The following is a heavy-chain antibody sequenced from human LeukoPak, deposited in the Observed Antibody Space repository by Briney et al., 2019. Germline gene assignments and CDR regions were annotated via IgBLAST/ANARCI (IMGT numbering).Heavy chain of an antibody. V-gene: IGHV1-18*01. J-gene: IGHJ6*03. CDR1: GYTFTSYG. D-gene: IGHD4-23*01. Sequence: ASVKVSCKASGYTFTSYGISWVRQAPGQGLEWMGWISAYNGNTNYAQKLQGRVTVTTDTSTSTAYMELRSLRSDDTAVYYCAREGGYSTRGAYYYYYYMDVWGKGTTVTVSS. CDR3: AREGGYSTRGAYYYYYYMDV. CDR2: ISAYNGNT.